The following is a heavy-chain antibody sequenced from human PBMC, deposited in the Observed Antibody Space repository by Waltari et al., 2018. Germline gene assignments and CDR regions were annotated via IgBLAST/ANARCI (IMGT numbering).Heavy chain of an antibody. J-gene: IGHJ5*02. D-gene: IGHD2-2*01. CDR3: ARGKVVPAAMRGNWFDP. V-gene: IGHV4-34*01. CDR2: INHSGST. CDR1: GGSFSGYY. Sequence: QVQLQQWGAGLLKPSETLSLTCAVYGGSFSGYYWRWLRQPPGKGLEWIGEINHSGSTNYNASLKSRGTISVDTSKKQFSLKLSSVTAADTAVYYCARGKVVPAAMRGNWFDPWGQGTLVIVSS.